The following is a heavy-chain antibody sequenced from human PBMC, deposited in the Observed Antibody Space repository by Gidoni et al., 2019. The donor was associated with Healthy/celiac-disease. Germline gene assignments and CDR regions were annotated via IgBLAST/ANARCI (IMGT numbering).Heavy chain of an antibody. CDR2: IYYSGST. Sequence: QVQLQESGPGLVKPSETLSLTCTVSGGSISSYYWSWIRQPPGKGLEWIGYIYYSGSTNYNPSLKSRVTISVDTSKNQFSLKLSSVTAADTAVYYCARRTAAASWFDPWGQGTLVTVSS. V-gene: IGHV4-59*01. J-gene: IGHJ5*02. D-gene: IGHD6-13*01. CDR1: GGSISSYY. CDR3: ARRTAAASWFDP.